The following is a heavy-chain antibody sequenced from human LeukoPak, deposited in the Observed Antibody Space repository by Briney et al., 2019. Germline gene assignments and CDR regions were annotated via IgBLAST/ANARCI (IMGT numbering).Heavy chain of an antibody. J-gene: IGHJ6*02. CDR2: ISGSGGST. D-gene: IGHD3-22*01. V-gene: IGHV3-23*01. CDR3: AKDGGTTYYYDSSGVYGMDV. Sequence: GGSLRLSCAASGFTFSSYAMSWVRQAPGKGLEWVSAISGSGGSTYYADSVKGRSTISRDNSKNTLYLQMNSLRAEDTAVYYCAKDGGTTYYYDSSGVYGMDVWGQGTTVTVSS. CDR1: GFTFSSYA.